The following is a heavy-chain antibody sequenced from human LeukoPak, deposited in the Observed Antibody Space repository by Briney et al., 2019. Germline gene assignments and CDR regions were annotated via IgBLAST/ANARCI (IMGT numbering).Heavy chain of an antibody. D-gene: IGHD3-10*01. CDR2: INPSGGST. Sequence: ASVKVSCKASGYTFTSYYTHWVRQAPGQGLEWMGIINPSGGSTSYAQKFQGRVTMTRDASTSTVYMELSSLRSEDTAVYYCARDRGMTNDAFDIWGQGTMVTVSS. J-gene: IGHJ3*02. V-gene: IGHV1-46*01. CDR1: GYTFTSYY. CDR3: ARDRGMTNDAFDI.